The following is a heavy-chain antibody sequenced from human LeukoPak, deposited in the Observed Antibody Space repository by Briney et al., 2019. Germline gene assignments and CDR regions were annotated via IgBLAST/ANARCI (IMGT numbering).Heavy chain of an antibody. D-gene: IGHD5-24*01. CDR3: AKDRGRWLQFDAFDI. J-gene: IGHJ3*02. CDR2: ISGSGVST. Sequence: GGSLRLSCAASGFTFSSYAMTWVRQAPGKGLEWVSAISGSGVSTYYADSVKGRFTISRDNSKNSLYLQMNSLRTEDTALYYCAKDRGRWLQFDAFDIWGQGTMVTVSS. CDR1: GFTFSSYA. V-gene: IGHV3-23*01.